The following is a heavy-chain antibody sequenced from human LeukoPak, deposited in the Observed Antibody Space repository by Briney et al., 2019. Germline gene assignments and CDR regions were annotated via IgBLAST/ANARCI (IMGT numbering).Heavy chain of an antibody. D-gene: IGHD3-22*01. J-gene: IGHJ6*02. CDR1: GYTFTSYG. V-gene: IGHV1-18*01. CDR3: ARVYDSSGYYPLPSGMDV. CDR2: ISAYNGNT. Sequence: ASVNVSCKASGYTFTSYGISWVRQAPGQGLEWMGWISAYNGNTNYAQKLQGRVTMTTDTSTSTAYMELRSLRSDDTAVYYCARVYDSSGYYPLPSGMDVWGQGTTVTVSS.